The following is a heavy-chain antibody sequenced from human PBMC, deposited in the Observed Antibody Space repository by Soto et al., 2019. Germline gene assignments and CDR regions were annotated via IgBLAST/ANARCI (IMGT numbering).Heavy chain of an antibody. CDR1: GGSISSSSYF. J-gene: IGHJ5*02. CDR3: ARRDGSSSGWSRWFDP. Sequence: SETLSLTCTVSGGSISSSSYFWGWIRQPPGKGLEWIGTIYYSGTTYYNPSLKSRVTISVDTSKNQFSLQLSSVTAADTAVYYCARRDGSSSGWSRWFDPWGQGTLVTVSS. D-gene: IGHD6-19*01. CDR2: IYYSGTT. V-gene: IGHV4-39*01.